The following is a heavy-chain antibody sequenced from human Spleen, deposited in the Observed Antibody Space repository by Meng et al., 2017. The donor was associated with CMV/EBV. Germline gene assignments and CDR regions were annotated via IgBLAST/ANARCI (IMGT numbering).Heavy chain of an antibody. CDR1: GYTFTGYY. V-gene: IGHV1-2*02. J-gene: IGHJ6*02. Sequence: ASVKVSCKAFGYTFTGYYMYWVRQAPGQGLEWMGWINPQSGGTNYAQKFQGRVTMTRDTSISTGYLELRRLRSDETAVYYCARDQGYYYYGLDVWGQGTTVTVSS. CDR3: ARDQGYYYYGLDV. CDR2: INPQSGGT.